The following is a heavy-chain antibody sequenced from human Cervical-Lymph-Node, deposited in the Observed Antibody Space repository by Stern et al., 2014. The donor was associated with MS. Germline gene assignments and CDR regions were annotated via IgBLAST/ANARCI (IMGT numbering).Heavy chain of an antibody. D-gene: IGHD6-19*01. CDR3: GRIAVAGVSPDY. J-gene: IGHJ4*02. V-gene: IGHV3-48*01. CDR2: ISSSSNTI. Sequence: EVQLVESGGGLVQPGGSLRLSCAASGFVFNNYGMNWVRQAPGQGLERVSYISSSSNTIYYADSVKGRFTISRDNAKNSLYLQMNSLRAEDTAVYYCGRIAVAGVSPDYWGQGTLVTVSS. CDR1: GFVFNNYG.